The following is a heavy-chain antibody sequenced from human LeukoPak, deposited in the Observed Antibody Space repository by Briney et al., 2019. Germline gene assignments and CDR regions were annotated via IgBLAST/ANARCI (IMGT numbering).Heavy chain of an antibody. Sequence: ASETLSLTCAVYGGSFSGYYWSWIRQPPGKGLEWIGEINHSGSTNYNPSLKSRVTISVDTSKNQFSLKLSSVTAADTAVYYCARATKYQLLPVWYFDLWGRGTLVTVSS. CDR3: ARATKYQLLPVWYFDL. D-gene: IGHD2-2*01. CDR1: GGSFSGYY. V-gene: IGHV4-34*01. CDR2: INHSGST. J-gene: IGHJ2*01.